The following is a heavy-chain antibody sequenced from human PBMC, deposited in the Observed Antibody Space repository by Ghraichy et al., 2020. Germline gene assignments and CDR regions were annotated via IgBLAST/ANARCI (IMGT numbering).Heavy chain of an antibody. Sequence: LSLTCAASGFTVSSQYLTWVRQAPGKGLEWLAVIYRGGTTDYAESVKGRFTVSRDNIQNTVFLDMNDVRGEDTAVYYCARGPTHSSSSYYAFDLWGQGTVVTVSS. V-gene: IGHV3-53*01. CDR2: IYRGGTT. CDR3: ARGPTHSSSSYYAFDL. CDR1: GFTVSSQY. D-gene: IGHD6-13*01. J-gene: IGHJ3*01.